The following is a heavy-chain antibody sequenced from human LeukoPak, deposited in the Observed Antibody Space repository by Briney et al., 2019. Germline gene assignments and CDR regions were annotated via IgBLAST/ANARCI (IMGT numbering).Heavy chain of an antibody. D-gene: IGHD6-13*01. V-gene: IGHV4-61*01. CDR1: GHSISSGYY. CDR2: IYYSGST. Sequence: SETLSLTCTVSGHSISSGYYWSWIRQPPGKGLEWIGYIYYSGSTNYNPSLKSRVAISVDTSKNQFSLKLSSVTAADTAVYYCAREVVAAAGTVDCWGQGTLVTVSS. CDR3: AREVVAAAGTVDC. J-gene: IGHJ4*02.